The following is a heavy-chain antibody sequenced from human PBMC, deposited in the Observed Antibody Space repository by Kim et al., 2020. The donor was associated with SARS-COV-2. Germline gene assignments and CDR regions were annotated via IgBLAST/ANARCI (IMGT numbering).Heavy chain of an antibody. CDR1: GFSFVDYA. J-gene: IGHJ4*02. V-gene: IGHV3-23*01. CDR3: AKTIVEARFFDY. CDR2: INARRTT. Sequence: GVSLRLSCAASGFSFVDYAMGWVRQAPGKGLEWVSTINARRTTYYSDSVKGRFTISRDSSKNVVDLQMNSLRADDTAVYYCAKTIVEARFFDYWGQGTLV. D-gene: IGHD6-6*01.